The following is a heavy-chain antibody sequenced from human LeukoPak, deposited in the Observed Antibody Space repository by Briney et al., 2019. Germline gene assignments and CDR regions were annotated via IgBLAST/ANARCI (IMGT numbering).Heavy chain of an antibody. D-gene: IGHD6-13*01. J-gene: IGHJ4*02. CDR1: GGSISSYY. Sequence: SGTLSLTCTVSGGSISSYYWSWIRQPPGKGQEWIGYIYYSGSTNYNPSLKSRVTISVDTSKNQFSLKLSSVTAADTAVYYCARERIAAAAEDYWGQGTLVTVSS. V-gene: IGHV4-59*01. CDR3: ARERIAAAAEDY. CDR2: IYYSGST.